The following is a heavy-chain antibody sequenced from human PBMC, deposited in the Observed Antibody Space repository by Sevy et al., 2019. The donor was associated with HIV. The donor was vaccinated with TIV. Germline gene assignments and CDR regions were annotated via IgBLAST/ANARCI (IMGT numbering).Heavy chain of an antibody. V-gene: IGHV3-30*04. D-gene: IGHD2-21*02. J-gene: IGHJ5*02. CDR3: AKAALPFRGGDCYSHFFDP. CDR2: ISHEGGTQ. CDR1: GFTFSSYS. Sequence: GGFLRLSCVGSGFTFSSYSFNWVRLAPGKGLEWMSLISHEGGTQLFADSVRGRFTISRDNSKNILWLEMNSLRPEDTAVYFCAKAALPFRGGDCYSHFFDPWGQGTLVTVSS.